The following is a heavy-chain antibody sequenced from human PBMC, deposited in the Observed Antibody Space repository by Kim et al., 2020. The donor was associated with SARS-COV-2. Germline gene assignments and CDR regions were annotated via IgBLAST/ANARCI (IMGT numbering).Heavy chain of an antibody. V-gene: IGHV4-31*03. J-gene: IGHJ4*02. Sequence: SETLSLTCTVSGGSISSGGYYWSWIRQHPGKGLEWIGYIYYSGSTYYNPSLKSRVTISVDTSKNQFSLKLSSVTAADTAVYYCARANFPFGCGSERYYFDYWGQGTLVTVSS. CDR3: ARANFPFGCGSERYYFDY. D-gene: IGHD3-10*01. CDR1: GGSISSGGYY. CDR2: IYYSGST.